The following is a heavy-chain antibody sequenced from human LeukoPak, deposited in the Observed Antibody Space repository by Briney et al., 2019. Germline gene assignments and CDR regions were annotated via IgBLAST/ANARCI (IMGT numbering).Heavy chain of an antibody. D-gene: IGHD2/OR15-2a*01. Sequence: GASVKVSCKASGYTFTGYYMHWVRQAPGQGLEWMGWINPNSGGTNYAQKFQGRVTMTRDTSISTAYMELSRLRSDDTAVYYCARVQSIVQLQPGFDPWAREPWSPSPQ. CDR2: INPNSGGT. CDR3: ARVQSIVQLQPGFDP. J-gene: IGHJ5*02. V-gene: IGHV1-2*02. CDR1: GYTFTGYY.